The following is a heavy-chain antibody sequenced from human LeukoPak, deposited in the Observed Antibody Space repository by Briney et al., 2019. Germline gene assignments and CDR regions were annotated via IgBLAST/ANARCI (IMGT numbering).Heavy chain of an antibody. CDR3: ARDRLYRGLGIGGYPNHFDY. J-gene: IGHJ4*02. CDR2: IWYDGSNK. D-gene: IGHD7-27*01. V-gene: IGHV3-33*01. CDR1: GFTFSSYG. Sequence: PGGSLRLSCAASGFTFSSYGMHWVRQAPGKGLEWVAVIWYDGSNKYYADSVKGRFTISRDNSKNTLYLQMNSLRAEDTAVYYCARDRLYRGLGIGGYPNHFDYWGQGTLVTVSS.